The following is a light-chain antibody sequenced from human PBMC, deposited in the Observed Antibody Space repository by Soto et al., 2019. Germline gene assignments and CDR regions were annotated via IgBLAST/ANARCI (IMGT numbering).Light chain of an antibody. V-gene: IGKV3-20*01. J-gene: IGKJ2*01. CDR2: DAS. Sequence: EIVLTQSPGTLSLSPGERATLSCRASQSISSPYVAWYQQKPGQAPRLLIYDASSRATGIPDRFSGSGSGTDFTLSISRLEPEDFAIYYCQQYGSSPFTFGQGTKLEIK. CDR3: QQYGSSPFT. CDR1: QSISSPY.